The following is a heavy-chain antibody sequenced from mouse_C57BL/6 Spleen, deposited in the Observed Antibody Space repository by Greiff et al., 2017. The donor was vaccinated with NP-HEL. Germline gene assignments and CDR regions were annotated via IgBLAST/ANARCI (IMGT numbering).Heavy chain of an antibody. J-gene: IGHJ2*01. CDR1: GYTFTSYW. D-gene: IGHD2-5*01. V-gene: IGHV1-69*01. CDR3: ARNGGYSNYDY. Sequence: VQLQQPGAELVMPGASVKLSCKASGYTFTSYWMHWVKQRPGQGLEWIGEIDPSDSYTNYNQKFKGKSTLTVDKSSRTAYMQLSSLTSEDSAVYYCARNGGYSNYDYWGQGTTLTVSS. CDR2: IDPSDSYT.